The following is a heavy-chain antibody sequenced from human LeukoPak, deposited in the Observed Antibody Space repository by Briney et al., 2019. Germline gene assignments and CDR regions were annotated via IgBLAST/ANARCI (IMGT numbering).Heavy chain of an antibody. Sequence: GGSLRLSCAASGFTFSRYWMKQDGSEPYYVDSVKGRFTISRDNAKNSLHLQINSLRAEDAAVFYCARMDYYTSGTYTYPNFDYWGQGTLVTVSS. CDR3: ARMDYYTSGTYTYPNFDY. CDR2: QDGSEP. CDR1: GFTFSRYW. J-gene: IGHJ4*02. D-gene: IGHD3-10*01. V-gene: IGHV3-7*03.